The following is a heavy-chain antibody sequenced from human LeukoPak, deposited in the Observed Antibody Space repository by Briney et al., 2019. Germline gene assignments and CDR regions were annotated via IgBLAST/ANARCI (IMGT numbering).Heavy chain of an antibody. D-gene: IGHD6-13*01. CDR2: IYPGDSDT. J-gene: IGHJ6*03. CDR3: ARHTLSSSSWYSYYYYYMDV. Sequence: GESLKISCKGSGYSFTSYWIGWVRQMPGKGLEWMGIIYPGDSDTRYSPSFQGQVTISADKSISTAYLQWSSLKASDTAMYYCARHTLSSSSWYSYYYYYMDVWGKGTTVTVSS. V-gene: IGHV5-51*01. CDR1: GYSFTSYW.